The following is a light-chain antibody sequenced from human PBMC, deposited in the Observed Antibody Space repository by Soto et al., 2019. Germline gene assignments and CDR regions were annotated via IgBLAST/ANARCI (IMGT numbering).Light chain of an antibody. Sequence: ALTQPASVSGSPGQSITISCTGTSSDVGGYNYVSWYQQHPGKAPKLMIYDVSNRPSGVSNRFSGSKSGNTASLTISGLQAEDEADYYCSSYTSSSTPDNYVFGTGTKLTVL. J-gene: IGLJ1*01. V-gene: IGLV2-14*01. CDR2: DVS. CDR1: SSDVGGYNY. CDR3: SSYTSSSTPDNYV.